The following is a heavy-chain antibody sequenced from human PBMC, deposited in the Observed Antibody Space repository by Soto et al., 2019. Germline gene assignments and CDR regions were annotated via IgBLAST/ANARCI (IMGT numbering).Heavy chain of an antibody. CDR2: ISSSSSTI. D-gene: IGHD2-2*01. V-gene: IGHV3-48*02. CDR1: GFTFSSYS. J-gene: IGHJ5*02. CDR3: ARESAALNWFDP. Sequence: EVQLVESGGGLVQPGGSLRLSCAASGFTFSSYSMNWVRQAPGKGMEWVSYISSSSSTIYYADSVKGRFTISRDNAKNSLYLQMNSLREEDTAVYYCARESAALNWFDPWGQGTLVTVSS.